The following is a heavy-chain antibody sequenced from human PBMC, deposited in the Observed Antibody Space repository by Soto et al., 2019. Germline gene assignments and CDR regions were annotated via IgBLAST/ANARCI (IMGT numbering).Heavy chain of an antibody. CDR1: GFTFSSYA. CDR3: ARDSGSGWYGGWFDY. J-gene: IGHJ4*02. CDR2: ISYDGSNK. D-gene: IGHD6-19*01. Sequence: GGSLRLSCAASGFTFSSYAMHWVRQAPGKGLEWVAVISYDGSNKYYADSVKGRFTISRDNSKNTLYLQMNSLRAEDTAVYYCARDSGSGWYGGWFDYWGQGTLVTVSS. V-gene: IGHV3-30-3*01.